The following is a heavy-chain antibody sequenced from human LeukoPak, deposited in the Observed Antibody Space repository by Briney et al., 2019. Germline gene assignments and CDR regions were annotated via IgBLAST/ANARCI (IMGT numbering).Heavy chain of an antibody. D-gene: IGHD1-26*01. Sequence: GGSLRLSCAASGFTFSSYAMHWVRQAPGKGLEWVAVISYDGSNKYYADSVKGRFTISRDNSKNTLYLQMNSLRAEDTAVYYCAKPPRELLVWGQGTLVTVSS. CDR1: GFTFSSYA. J-gene: IGHJ4*02. CDR3: AKPPRELLV. CDR2: ISYDGSNK. V-gene: IGHV3-30*04.